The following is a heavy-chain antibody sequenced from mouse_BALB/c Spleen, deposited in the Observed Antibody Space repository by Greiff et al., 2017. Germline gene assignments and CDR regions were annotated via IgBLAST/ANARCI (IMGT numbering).Heavy chain of an antibody. Sequence: QVQLQQPGAELVRPGASVKLSCKASGYTFTSYWINWVKQRPGQGLEWIGNIYPSDSYTNYNQKFKDKATLTVDKSSSTAYMQLSSPTSEDSAVYYCTRCTTATDYFDYWGQGTTLTVSS. CDR1: GYTFTSYW. CDR3: TRCTTATDYFDY. D-gene: IGHD1-2*01. J-gene: IGHJ2*01. CDR2: IYPSDSYT. V-gene: IGHV1-69*02.